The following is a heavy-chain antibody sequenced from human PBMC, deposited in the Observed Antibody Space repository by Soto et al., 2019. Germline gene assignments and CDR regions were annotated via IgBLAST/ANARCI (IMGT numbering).Heavy chain of an antibody. Sequence: VQLLESGGGLVQPGGSLRLSCAASGFSFSNYAMSWVRQAPGKGLEWVSLISGSGSTTNYADSVKGRFTISRDNSKKTVNLQMSSLRGEDTAIYFCAKGAANTVFGVDTLFDKWGQGALVTVSS. CDR2: ISGSGSTT. CDR1: GFSFSNYA. J-gene: IGHJ4*02. D-gene: IGHD3-3*01. CDR3: AKGAANTVFGVDTLFDK. V-gene: IGHV3-23*01.